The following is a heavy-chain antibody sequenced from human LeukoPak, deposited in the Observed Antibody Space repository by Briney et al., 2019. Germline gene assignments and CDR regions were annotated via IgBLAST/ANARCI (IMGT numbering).Heavy chain of an antibody. Sequence: GGSLRLSCAASGFSFHDYAMHWVRQAPGKGLEWVSGISWNSGSIGYADSVKGRFTISRDNAKKSLYLQMNSLRTEDTALYYCAKDIRSGGGYYYGMDVWGQGTTVTVSS. CDR1: GFSFHDYA. D-gene: IGHD3-16*01. CDR3: AKDIRSGGGYYYGMDV. CDR2: ISWNSGSI. V-gene: IGHV3-9*01. J-gene: IGHJ6*02.